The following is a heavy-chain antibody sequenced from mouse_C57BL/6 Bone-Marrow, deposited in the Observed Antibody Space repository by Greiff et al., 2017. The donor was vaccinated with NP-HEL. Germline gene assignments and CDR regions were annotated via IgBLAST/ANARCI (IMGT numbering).Heavy chain of an antibody. CDR3: TGGVPGFDY. D-gene: IGHD2-14*01. J-gene: IGHJ2*01. V-gene: IGHV14-4*01. Sequence: EVQLQESGAELVRPGASVKLCCTASGFNIKDDYMHWVKQRPEQGLEWIGWIDPENGDTEYASKFQGKATITADTSSNTAYLQLSSLTSEDTAVYYCTGGVPGFDYWGQGTTLTVSS. CDR2: IDPENGDT. CDR1: GFNIKDDY.